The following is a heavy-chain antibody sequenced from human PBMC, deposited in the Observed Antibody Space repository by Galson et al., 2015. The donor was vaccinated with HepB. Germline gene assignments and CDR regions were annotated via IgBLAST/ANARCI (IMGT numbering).Heavy chain of an antibody. CDR2: INWNGGST. J-gene: IGHJ5*02. CDR3: ARGGGLGRPRWGFDP. D-gene: IGHD3-16*01. Sequence: SLRLSCAASGFTFDDYGMSWVRQAPGKGLEWVSGINWNGGSTGYADSVKGRFTISRDNAKNSLYLQMNSLRAEDTALYHCARGGGLGRPRWGFDPWGQGTLVTVSS. V-gene: IGHV3-20*01. CDR1: GFTFDDYG.